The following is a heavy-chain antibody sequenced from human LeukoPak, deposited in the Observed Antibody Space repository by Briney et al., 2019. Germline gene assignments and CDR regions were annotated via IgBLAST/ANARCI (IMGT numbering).Heavy chain of an antibody. Sequence: GGSLRLSCAASGFTFDDYAMHWVRQAPGKGLEWVSGISWNSGSIGYADSVKGRFTISRDNAKNSLYLQMNSLRAEDTALYYCVSGTGNSEYFQHWGQGTLVTVSS. D-gene: IGHD6-13*01. CDR3: VSGTGNSEYFQH. V-gene: IGHV3-9*01. CDR1: GFTFDDYA. J-gene: IGHJ1*01. CDR2: ISWNSGSI.